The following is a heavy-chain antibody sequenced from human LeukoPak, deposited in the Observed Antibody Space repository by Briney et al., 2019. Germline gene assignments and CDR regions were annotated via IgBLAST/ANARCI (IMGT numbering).Heavy chain of an antibody. J-gene: IGHJ4*02. Sequence: SQTLSLTCTVSGGSISSGSYYWSWIRQPPGKGLEWIGEINHSGGTNYNPSLKSRVTISVDTSKNQFSLKLSSVTAADTAVYYCARGAVAGQHYFDYWGQGTLVTVSS. CDR2: INHSGGT. D-gene: IGHD6-19*01. CDR3: ARGAVAGQHYFDY. CDR1: GGSISSGSYY. V-gene: IGHV4-39*07.